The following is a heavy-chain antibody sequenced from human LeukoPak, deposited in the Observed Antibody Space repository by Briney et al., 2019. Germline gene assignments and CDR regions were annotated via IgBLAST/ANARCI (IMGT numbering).Heavy chain of an antibody. D-gene: IGHD4-17*01. CDR2: INHRGST. V-gene: IGHV4-34*01. Sequence: PSETLSLTCAVYGGSFSGYYWSWVRQPPGKGLEWIGEINHRGSTNYNPSLKSRVTISVDTSKNQFSLKLSSVTAADTAVYYCARDKSFSQGGRGDTQGLDYWGQGTLVTVSS. CDR3: ARDKSFSQGGRGDTQGLDY. CDR1: GGSFSGYY. J-gene: IGHJ4*02.